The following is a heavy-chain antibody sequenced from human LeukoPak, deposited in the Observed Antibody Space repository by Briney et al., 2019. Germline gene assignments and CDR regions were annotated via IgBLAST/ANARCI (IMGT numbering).Heavy chain of an antibody. J-gene: IGHJ4*02. CDR3: ARAAYCTNGVCYGNDY. CDR2: IYHSGST. D-gene: IGHD2-8*01. CDR1: GYPISSGYY. Sequence: SETLSLTCTVSGYPISSGYYWGWIRQPPGKGLEWIGSIYHSGSTYYNPSLKSRVTISVDTSKNQFSLKLSSVTAADTAVYYCARAAYCTNGVCYGNDYWGQGTLVTVSS. V-gene: IGHV4-38-2*02.